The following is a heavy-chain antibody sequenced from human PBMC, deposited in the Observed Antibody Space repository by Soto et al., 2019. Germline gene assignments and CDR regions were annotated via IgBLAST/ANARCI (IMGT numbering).Heavy chain of an antibody. CDR1: GYSFTSYW. J-gene: IGHJ3*02. CDR3: ARQVDYYDSSGYYWDAFDI. CDR2: IYPGDSDT. D-gene: IGHD3-22*01. Sequence: LGESLKISCKGSGYSFTSYWIGWVRQMPGKGLEWMGIIYPGDSDTRYSPSFQGQVTISADKSISTAYLQWSSLKASDTAMYYCARQVDYYDSSGYYWDAFDIWGQGTMVTVSS. V-gene: IGHV5-51*01.